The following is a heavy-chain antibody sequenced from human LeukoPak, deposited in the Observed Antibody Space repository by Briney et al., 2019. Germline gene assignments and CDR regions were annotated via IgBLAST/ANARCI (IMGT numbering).Heavy chain of an antibody. CDR1: GGSFSGYY. J-gene: IGHJ4*02. Sequence: SETLSLSCAVYGGSFSGYYWSWIRQPPGKGLEWIGEINHSGSTNYNPSLKSRVTISVDTSKNQFSLKLSSVTAADTAVSYCARQGLRIVWGQGTLVTVSS. CDR2: INHSGST. V-gene: IGHV4-34*01. CDR3: ARQGLRIV. D-gene: IGHD6-25*01.